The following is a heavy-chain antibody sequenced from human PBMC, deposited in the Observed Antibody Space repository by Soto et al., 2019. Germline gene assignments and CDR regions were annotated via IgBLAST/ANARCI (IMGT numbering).Heavy chain of an antibody. J-gene: IGHJ4*02. CDR2: IIPILGIA. Sequence: ASVKVSCKASGGTFSSYTISWVRQAPGQGLEWMGRIIPILGIANYAQKFQGRVTITADKSTSTAYMELSSLRAEDTAVYYCAKEWVYDTSGWSFDYWGQGTMVTVSS. D-gene: IGHD3-22*01. V-gene: IGHV1-69*04. CDR3: AKEWVYDTSGWSFDY. CDR1: GGTFSSYT.